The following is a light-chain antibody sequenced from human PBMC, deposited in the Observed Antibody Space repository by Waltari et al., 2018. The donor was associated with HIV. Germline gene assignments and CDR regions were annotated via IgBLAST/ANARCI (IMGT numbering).Light chain of an antibody. V-gene: IGLV2-11*01. J-gene: IGLJ3*02. CDR1: SSDVGGYNY. Sequence: QSALTQPRSMSGSPGQSVTISCTGTSSDVGGYNYVSWYQQHPGKAPKLMIFDVNKRPSVVPDRFSGSKSGNTASLTISGLQAEDEADYYCCSYADNYTWVFGGGTKLTVL. CDR2: DVN. CDR3: CSYADNYTWV.